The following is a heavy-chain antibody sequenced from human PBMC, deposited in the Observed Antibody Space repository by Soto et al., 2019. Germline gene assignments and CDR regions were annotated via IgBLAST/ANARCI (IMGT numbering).Heavy chain of an antibody. CDR2: IYYNGTT. CDR3: ARRGVKTVTGPFDY. D-gene: IGHD4-17*01. V-gene: IGHV4-30-4*01. Sequence: ASETLSLTCTVSGVSISTADYFWGWIRQPPGKGLEWIGYIYYNGTTYLNPSLKSRLSISEDSSKNQFSLKVRSVTAADTAVYYCARRGVKTVTGPFDYWGQGTLVTVSS. CDR1: GVSISTADYF. J-gene: IGHJ4*02.